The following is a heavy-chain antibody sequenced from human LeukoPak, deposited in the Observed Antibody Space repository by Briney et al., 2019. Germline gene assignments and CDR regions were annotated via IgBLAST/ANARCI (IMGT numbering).Heavy chain of an antibody. Sequence: PSETLSLTCTVSGGSISSYYWSWIRQPPGKGLEWIGYIYYSGSTNYNPSLKSRVTISVDTSKNQFSLKLSSVTAADTAVYYCARGGYYDSSGYYRPPYPFDYWGQGTLVTVSS. CDR2: IYYSGST. CDR1: GGSISSYY. J-gene: IGHJ4*02. V-gene: IGHV4-59*01. D-gene: IGHD3-22*01. CDR3: ARGGYYDSSGYYRPPYPFDY.